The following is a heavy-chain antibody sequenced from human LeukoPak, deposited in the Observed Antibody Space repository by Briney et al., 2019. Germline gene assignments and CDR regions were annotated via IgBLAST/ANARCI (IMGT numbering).Heavy chain of an antibody. D-gene: IGHD1-1*01. V-gene: IGHV4-34*01. Sequence: SETLSLTCAVYGGSFSGYYWSWIRQPPGKGLGWIGEINHSGSTNYNPSLKSRVTISLDTSKNQFSLKLSSVTAADAAVYYCARLRYNWNVCVFDIWGQGTMVTISS. J-gene: IGHJ3*02. CDR3: ARLRYNWNVCVFDI. CDR1: GGSFSGYY. CDR2: INHSGST.